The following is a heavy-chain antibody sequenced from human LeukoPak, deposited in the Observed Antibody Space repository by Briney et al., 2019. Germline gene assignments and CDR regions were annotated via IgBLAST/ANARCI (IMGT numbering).Heavy chain of an antibody. Sequence: GGSLRLSCAASGFTFSSYAMSWVRQAPGKGLEWVSAISGSDGSTYYADSVKGRFTISRDNSKNTLYLQMNSLRAEDTAVYYCADTYYYDSSGPPLFDYWGQGTLVTVSS. V-gene: IGHV3-23*01. CDR3: ADTYYYDSSGPPLFDY. D-gene: IGHD3-22*01. CDR1: GFTFSSYA. J-gene: IGHJ4*02. CDR2: ISGSDGST.